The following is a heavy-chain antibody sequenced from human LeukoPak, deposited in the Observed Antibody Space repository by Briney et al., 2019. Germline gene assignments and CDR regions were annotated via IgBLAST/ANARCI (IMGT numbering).Heavy chain of an antibody. V-gene: IGHV4-39*07. CDR3: ARVTMIVPRGWFDP. CDR1: GGSISSSSYY. CDR2: IYYSGST. D-gene: IGHD3-22*01. Sequence: PSETLSLTCTVSGGSISSSSYYCGWIRQPPGKGLEWIGSIYYSGSTYYNPSLKSRVTISVDTSKNQFSLKLSSVTAPDTAVYYCARVTMIVPRGWFDPWGQGTLVTVSS. J-gene: IGHJ5*02.